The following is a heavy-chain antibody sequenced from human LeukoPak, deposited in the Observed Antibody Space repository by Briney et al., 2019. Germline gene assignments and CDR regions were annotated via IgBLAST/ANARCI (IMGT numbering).Heavy chain of an antibody. CDR1: GGTFSSYA. CDR2: IIPILGIA. V-gene: IGHV1-69*04. Sequence: ASVKVSCKASGGTFSSYAISWVRQAPGQGLEWMGRIIPILGIANYAQKFQGRVTITADKSTSTAYMELSSLRSEDTAVYYCAHQGGGYDRGPLDYWGQGTLVTVSS. D-gene: IGHD5-12*01. CDR3: AHQGGGYDRGPLDY. J-gene: IGHJ4*02.